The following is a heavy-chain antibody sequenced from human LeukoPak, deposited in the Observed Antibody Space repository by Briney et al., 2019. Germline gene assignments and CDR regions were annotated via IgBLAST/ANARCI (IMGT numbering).Heavy chain of an antibody. CDR2: INHSGST. Sequence: KPSETLSLTCAVYGGSFGGYYWSWIRQPPGKGLEWIGEINHSGSTNYNPSLKSRVTISVDTSKNQFSLKLSSVTAADTAVYYCARGTMPSYYFDYWDQGTLVTVSS. CDR1: GGSFGGYY. J-gene: IGHJ4*02. V-gene: IGHV4-34*01. D-gene: IGHD2-2*01. CDR3: ARGTMPSYYFDY.